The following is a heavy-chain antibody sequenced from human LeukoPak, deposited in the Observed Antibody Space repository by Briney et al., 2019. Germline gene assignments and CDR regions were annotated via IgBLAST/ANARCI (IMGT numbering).Heavy chain of an antibody. CDR2: INPNSGGT. D-gene: IGHD6-13*01. CDR1: GYTFTGYY. CDR3: ARRSSWYGGRWLFDP. Sequence: ASVKVSCKASGYTFTGYYMHWVRQAPGQGLEWMGWINPNSGGTNYAQKFQGRVTMTRDTSISTAYMELSRLRSDDTAVYYCARRSSWYGGRWLFDPWGQGTLVTVSS. J-gene: IGHJ5*02. V-gene: IGHV1-2*02.